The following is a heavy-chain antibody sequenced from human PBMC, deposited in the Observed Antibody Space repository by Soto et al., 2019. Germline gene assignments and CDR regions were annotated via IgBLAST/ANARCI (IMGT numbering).Heavy chain of an antibody. CDR3: ARVGKQQLVLL. CDR2: INAGNGNT. J-gene: IGHJ4*02. CDR1: GSGLPGYA. Sequence: GASVTGAWTGAGSGLPGYAGHWGRQAPGQRLEWMGWINAGNGNTKYSQKFQGRVTITRDTSASTAYMELSSLRSEDTAVYYCARVGKQQLVLLWGQGTLVTV. D-gene: IGHD6-13*01. V-gene: IGHV1-3*01.